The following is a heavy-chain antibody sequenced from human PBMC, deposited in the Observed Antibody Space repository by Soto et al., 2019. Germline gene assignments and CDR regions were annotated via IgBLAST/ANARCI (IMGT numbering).Heavy chain of an antibody. CDR2: IAAERDYV. J-gene: IGHJ4*02. V-gene: IGHV3-30*18. Sequence: PGGSLRLSCVASGFPFNVYGFHWIRQAPGKGLEWVAIIAAERDYVDYAESVKGRFIISRDNDRNTLYLQMNSLRPDDTAVYYCAKEGGRAISGVVYQRNFDSWGQGALVTVSS. CDR1: GFPFNVYG. CDR3: AKEGGRAISGVVYQRNFDS. D-gene: IGHD3-3*01.